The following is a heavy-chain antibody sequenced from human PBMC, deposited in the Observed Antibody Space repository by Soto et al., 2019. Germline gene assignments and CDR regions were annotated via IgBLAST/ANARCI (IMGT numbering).Heavy chain of an antibody. V-gene: IGHV4-59*01. CDR1: GGSISSYY. D-gene: IGHD6-19*01. Sequence: SETLSLTCTVSGGSISSYYWSWIRQPPGKGLEWIGYIYYSGSTNYNPSLKSRVTISVDTSKNQFSLKLSSVTAADTAVYYCARVDSSGWWNWFDPWGQGTLVTVSS. J-gene: IGHJ5*02. CDR3: ARVDSSGWWNWFDP. CDR2: IYYSGST.